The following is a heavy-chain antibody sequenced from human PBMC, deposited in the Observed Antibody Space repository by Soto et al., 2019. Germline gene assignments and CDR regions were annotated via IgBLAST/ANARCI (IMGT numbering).Heavy chain of an antibody. D-gene: IGHD3-3*01. CDR3: ARVFRAYYDFWSGYSRFDY. CDR1: GYTFTSYD. Sequence: ASVKFSCKASGYTFTSYDINWVRQATGQGLEWMGWMNPNSGNTGYAQKFQGRVTMTRNTSISTAYMELSSLRSEDTAVYYCARVFRAYYDFWSGYSRFDYWGQEPWSPSPQ. CDR2: MNPNSGNT. J-gene: IGHJ4*01. V-gene: IGHV1-8*02.